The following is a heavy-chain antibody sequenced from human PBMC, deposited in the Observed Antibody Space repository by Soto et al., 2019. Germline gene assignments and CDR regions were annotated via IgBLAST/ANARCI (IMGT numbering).Heavy chain of an antibody. Sequence: HPGGSLRLSCAASGFTFSSYGMHWVRQAPGKGLEWVAVISYDGSNKYYADSVKGRFTISRDNSKNTLYLQMNSLRAEDTAVYYCAKARPLNVYYYYGMDVWGQGTTVTVSS. D-gene: IGHD6-6*01. CDR3: AKARPLNVYYYYGMDV. J-gene: IGHJ6*02. CDR2: ISYDGSNK. V-gene: IGHV3-30*18. CDR1: GFTFSSYG.